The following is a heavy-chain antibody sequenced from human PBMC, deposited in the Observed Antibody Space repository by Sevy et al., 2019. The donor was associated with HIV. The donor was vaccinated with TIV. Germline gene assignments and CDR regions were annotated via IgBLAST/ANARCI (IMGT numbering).Heavy chain of an antibody. V-gene: IGHV3-23*01. CDR1: GFAFYDYS. CDR2: LSFGCGKI. J-gene: IGHJ4*02. CDR3: AREGCNRPHDY. Sequence: GGSLRRSCAASGFAFYDYSMSWIRQAPGKGLEWVATLSFGCGKINYAYSVKGRFTISRDNSKNSFYLQMDNLRVEDTALYYCAREGCNRPHDYWGQGTLVTVSS. D-gene: IGHD2-8*01.